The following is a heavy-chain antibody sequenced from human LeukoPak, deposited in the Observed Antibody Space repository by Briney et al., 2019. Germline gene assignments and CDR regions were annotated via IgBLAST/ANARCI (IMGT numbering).Heavy chain of an antibody. CDR3: AIRSRCYYDSSGYLNDAFDI. Sequence: SETLSLTCTVSGGSISSYYWSWIRQPAGKGLEWIGRIYTSGSTNYNPSLKSRVTMSVDTSKNQFSLKLSSVTAADTAVYYCAIRSRCYYDSSGYLNDAFDIWGQGTMVTVSS. CDR1: GGSISSYY. CDR2: IYTSGST. V-gene: IGHV4-4*07. J-gene: IGHJ3*02. D-gene: IGHD3-22*01.